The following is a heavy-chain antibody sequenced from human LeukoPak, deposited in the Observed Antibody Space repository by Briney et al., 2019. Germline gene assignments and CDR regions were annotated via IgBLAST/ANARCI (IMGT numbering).Heavy chain of an antibody. CDR3: ARNPRITIFGYGMDV. J-gene: IGHJ6*02. V-gene: IGHV1-69*13. D-gene: IGHD3-3*01. CDR1: GGTFSSYA. CDR2: IIPIFGTA. Sequence: SVKVSCKASGGTFSSYAISRVRQAPGQGLEWMGGIIPIFGTANYAQKFQGRVTITADESTSTAYMELSSLRSEDTAVYYCARNPRITIFGYGMDVWGQGTTVTVSS.